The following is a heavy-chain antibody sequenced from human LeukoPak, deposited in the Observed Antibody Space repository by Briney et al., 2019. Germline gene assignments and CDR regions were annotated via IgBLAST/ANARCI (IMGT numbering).Heavy chain of an antibody. J-gene: IGHJ4*02. V-gene: IGHV3-53*01. CDR3: ARGFFFDY. Sequence: GGSLRLSCAASGFTVSSNYMNWVRQAPGKGLEWVSVIYSDSSTYYADSVKGRFTISRDNSKNTLYLQMNSLRAEDTAVYYCARGFFFDYWGQGTLVTVSS. CDR1: GFTVSSNY. CDR2: IYSDSST.